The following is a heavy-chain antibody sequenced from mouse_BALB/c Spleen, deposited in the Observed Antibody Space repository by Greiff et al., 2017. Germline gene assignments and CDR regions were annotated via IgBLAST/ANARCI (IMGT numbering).Heavy chain of an antibody. CDR1: GYSFTSYY. CDR2: IDPFNGGT. V-gene: IGHV1S135*01. Sequence: VQLQQSGPELMKPGASVKISCKASGYSFTSYYMHWVKQSHGKSLEWIGYIDPFNGGTSYNQKFKGKATLTVDKSSSTAYMHLSSLTSEDSAVYYCARSGSSSADYWGQGTTLTVSS. J-gene: IGHJ2*01. CDR3: ARSGSSSADY. D-gene: IGHD1-1*01.